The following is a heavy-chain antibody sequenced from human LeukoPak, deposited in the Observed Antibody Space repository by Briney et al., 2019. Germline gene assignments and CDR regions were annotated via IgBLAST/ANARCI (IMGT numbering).Heavy chain of an antibody. J-gene: IGHJ6*03. CDR3: ARGGGQYCSSTSCYAEPYYYYYYMDV. V-gene: IGHV1-8*03. D-gene: IGHD2-2*01. CDR2: MNPNSGNT. CDR1: GYTFTSYD. Sequence: GASVKVSCKASGYTFTSYDINWVRQATGHGLEWMGWMNPNSGNTGYAQKFQGRVTITGNTPISTAYMELSSLRSEDTAVYYCARGGGQYCSSTSCYAEPYYYYYYMDVWGKGTTVTVSS.